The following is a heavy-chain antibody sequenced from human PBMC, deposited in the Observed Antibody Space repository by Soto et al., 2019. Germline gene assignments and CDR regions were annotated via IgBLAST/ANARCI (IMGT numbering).Heavy chain of an antibody. J-gene: IGHJ4*02. CDR1: GFDFKFYS. Sequence: EVLLLESGGGLVQPGGSLRLSCEVSGFDFKFYSMSWVRQAPGKGLEWVASISGNGGTTYYAASGKGRFTFSRDNSRNILYLQMTSLRGEDTAVYYCAKDRGGFTNGWEFFDYWGQGTLVTVSS. CDR3: AKDRGGFTNGWEFFDY. CDR2: ISGNGGTT. V-gene: IGHV3-23*01. D-gene: IGHD3-10*01.